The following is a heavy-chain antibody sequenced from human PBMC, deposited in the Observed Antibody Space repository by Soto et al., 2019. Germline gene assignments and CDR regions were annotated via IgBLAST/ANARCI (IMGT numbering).Heavy chain of an antibody. Sequence: SVKVSCKASGGTFSSYAISWVRQAPGQGLEWMGGIIPIFGTANYAQKFQGRVTITADESTSTAYMELSSLRSEDTAVYYCARGAYYYGSGSYANFDDWGQGTLVTVSS. V-gene: IGHV1-69*13. CDR1: GGTFSSYA. CDR2: IIPIFGTA. D-gene: IGHD3-10*01. J-gene: IGHJ4*02. CDR3: ARGAYYYGSGSYANFDD.